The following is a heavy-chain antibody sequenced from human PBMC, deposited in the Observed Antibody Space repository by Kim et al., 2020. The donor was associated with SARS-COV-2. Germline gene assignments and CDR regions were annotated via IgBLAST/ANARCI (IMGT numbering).Heavy chain of an antibody. D-gene: IGHD1-26*01. J-gene: IGHJ3*02. V-gene: IGHV3-53*04. CDR3: AHYHAGRDAFDI. Sequence: YYADSVKGRFTISRHNSKNTLYLQMNSLRAEDTAVYYCAHYHAGRDAFDIWGQGTMVTVSS.